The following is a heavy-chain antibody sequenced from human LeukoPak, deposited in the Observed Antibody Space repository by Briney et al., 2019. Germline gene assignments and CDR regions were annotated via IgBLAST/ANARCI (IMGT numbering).Heavy chain of an antibody. D-gene: IGHD4-17*01. Sequence: ASVKVSCKASGGTFSSYAISWVRQAPGQGLEWMGGIIPIFGTANYAQKFQGRVTITADESTSTAYMELSSLRSEDTAVYYCARGYYGDYNAPVDYRGQGTLVTVSS. CDR1: GGTFSSYA. CDR2: IIPIFGTA. J-gene: IGHJ4*02. CDR3: ARGYYGDYNAPVDY. V-gene: IGHV1-69*13.